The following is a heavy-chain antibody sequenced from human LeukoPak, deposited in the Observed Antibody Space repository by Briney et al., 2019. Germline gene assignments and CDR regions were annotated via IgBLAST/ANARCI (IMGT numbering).Heavy chain of an antibody. CDR2: INWNGGST. CDR3: ARRSIVVVPAAIGYYYYYMDV. J-gene: IGHJ6*03. CDR1: GFTFDDYG. Sequence: PGGSLRLSCAASGFTFDDYGMSWVRQAPGKGLEWVSGINWNGGSTGYADSVKGRFTISRDNAKNSLYLQMNSLRAEDTALYYCARRSIVVVPAAIGYYYYYMDVWGKGTTVTVSS. V-gene: IGHV3-20*04. D-gene: IGHD2-2*02.